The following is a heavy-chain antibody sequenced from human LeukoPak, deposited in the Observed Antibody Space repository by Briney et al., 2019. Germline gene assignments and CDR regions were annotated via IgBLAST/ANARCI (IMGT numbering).Heavy chain of an antibody. CDR1: GFTFSSYW. CDR2: IKQDGSEK. J-gene: IGHJ4*02. V-gene: IGHV3-7*01. D-gene: IGHD3-10*01. Sequence: GGSLRLSCAASGFTFSSYWMSSVRQALGKGLEWVANIKQDGSEKYYVDSVKGRFTISRDNAKNSLYLQMNSLRAEDTAVYYCARGRRQWYYYGSGSRYYFDYWGQGTLVTVSS. CDR3: ARGRRQWYYYGSGSRYYFDY.